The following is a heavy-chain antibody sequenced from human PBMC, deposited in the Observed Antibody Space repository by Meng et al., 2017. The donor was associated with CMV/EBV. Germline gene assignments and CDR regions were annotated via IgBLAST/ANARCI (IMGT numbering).Heavy chain of an antibody. V-gene: IGHV1-46*01. D-gene: IGHD2-21*02. CDR3: ARGGTAAPLDY. CDR1: GYTFISYY. Sequence: CNASGYTFISYYMHWVRQAPGQGLEWMGISNPSGGSTSYEQKFQGRVTMTRDTSTSTVYMELSSLRSEDTAVYYCARGGTAAPLDYWGQGTLVTVSS. J-gene: IGHJ4*02. CDR2: SNPSGGST.